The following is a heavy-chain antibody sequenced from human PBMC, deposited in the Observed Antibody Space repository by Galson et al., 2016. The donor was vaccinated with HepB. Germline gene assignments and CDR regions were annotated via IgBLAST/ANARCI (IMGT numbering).Heavy chain of an antibody. V-gene: IGHV3-53*01. CDR3: ARWCFIGVDYIYY. Sequence: SLRLSCAAYGFSVSCNYMTWVRQAPGKGLEHVALLFTNGLTYYKDSVEGRFTIFRDDSINTLFLQMTSLTAEDTAVYYCARWCFIGVDYIYYWGQGTLVTVSS. CDR1: GFSVSCNY. CDR2: LFTNGLT. D-gene: IGHD4/OR15-4a*01. J-gene: IGHJ4*02.